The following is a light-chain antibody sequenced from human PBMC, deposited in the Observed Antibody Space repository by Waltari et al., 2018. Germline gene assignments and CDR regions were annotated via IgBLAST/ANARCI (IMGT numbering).Light chain of an antibody. CDR3: QQYNSYSRA. CDR1: QSISSG. J-gene: IGKJ1*01. CDR2: KAS. V-gene: IGKV1-5*03. Sequence: DIQMTQSPSTLSASVEDRVTITCRASQSISSGLAWYQQKPGKAPKLLIYKASSLESGVPSRFSGSGSGTEFTLTISSLQPDDFATYYCQQYNSYSRAFGQGTKVEIK.